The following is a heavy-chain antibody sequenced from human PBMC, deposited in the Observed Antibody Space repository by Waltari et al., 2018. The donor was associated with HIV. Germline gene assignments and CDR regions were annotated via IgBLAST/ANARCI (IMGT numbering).Heavy chain of an antibody. CDR2: ISYDGSNK. CDR3: AKVRLVVVITYYFDY. Sequence: QVQLVESGGGVVQPGRSLRLSCAAPGFPCSSHAMHWVRQAPGKGLEWVAVISYDGSNKYYADSVKGRFTISRDNSKNTLYLQMNSLRAEDTAVYYCAKVRLVVVITYYFDYWGQGTLVTVSS. V-gene: IGHV3-30*18. J-gene: IGHJ4*02. D-gene: IGHD3-22*01. CDR1: GFPCSSHA.